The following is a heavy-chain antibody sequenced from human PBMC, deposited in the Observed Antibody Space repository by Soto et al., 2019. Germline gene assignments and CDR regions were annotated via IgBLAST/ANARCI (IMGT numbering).Heavy chain of an antibody. D-gene: IGHD6-13*01. Sequence: QVQLVQSGAEVKKPGASVKVSCKASGYTFTSYGISWVRQAPGQGLEGLGWISAYNGNTNYAQKLQGRVTMTTDTSTSKAYMELRSLRSDDTAVYYCARDTGIAADGDIYYYYGMDVWGQGTTVTVSS. V-gene: IGHV1-18*04. CDR1: GYTFTSYG. CDR2: ISAYNGNT. CDR3: ARDTGIAADGDIYYYYGMDV. J-gene: IGHJ6*02.